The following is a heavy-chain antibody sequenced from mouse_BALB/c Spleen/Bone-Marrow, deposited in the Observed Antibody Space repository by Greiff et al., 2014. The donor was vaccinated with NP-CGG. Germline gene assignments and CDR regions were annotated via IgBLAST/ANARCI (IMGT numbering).Heavy chain of an antibody. V-gene: IGHV5-17*02. J-gene: IGHJ4*01. CDR2: ISSGSSTI. Sequence: DVMLVESGGGLVQPGGSRKLSSAASGFTFSSFGMHWVRQAPEKGLEWVAYISSGSSTIYYADTMKGRFTISRDNPKNTLFLQMASLRSEDTAMYYCTRSGTLGSMDYWGQGTSVTVSS. CDR3: TRSGTLGSMDY. D-gene: IGHD3-3*01. CDR1: GFTFSSFG.